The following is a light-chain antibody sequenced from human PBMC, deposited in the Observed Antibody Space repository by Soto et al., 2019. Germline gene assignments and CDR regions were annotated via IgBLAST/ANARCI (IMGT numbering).Light chain of an antibody. Sequence: QSALTQPASVSGSPGQSITISCTGTSSDVGGYNYVSWYQHHPGKAPKLMIYDVSNRPSGDSNRFSASKSGNTASLPISGLQAEYEADYYCCSYTSSSTSVVFGGGTKLAVL. CDR3: CSYTSSSTSVV. CDR1: SSDVGGYNY. J-gene: IGLJ2*01. CDR2: DVS. V-gene: IGLV2-14*03.